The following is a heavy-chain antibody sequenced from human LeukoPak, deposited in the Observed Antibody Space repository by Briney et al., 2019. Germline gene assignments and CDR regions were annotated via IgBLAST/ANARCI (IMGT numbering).Heavy chain of an antibody. CDR2: ISGSGGST. J-gene: IGHJ5*02. Sequence: PGGSLRLSCAASGFTFSNYAMSWVRQAPGKGLEWVSAISGSGGSTDYADSVKGRFTISRDNSKNTLYLQMNSLRAEDTAVYYCAKDFTRDIVVVPANPWGQGTLVTVSS. V-gene: IGHV3-23*01. CDR1: GFTFSNYA. D-gene: IGHD2-2*01. CDR3: AKDFTRDIVVVPANP.